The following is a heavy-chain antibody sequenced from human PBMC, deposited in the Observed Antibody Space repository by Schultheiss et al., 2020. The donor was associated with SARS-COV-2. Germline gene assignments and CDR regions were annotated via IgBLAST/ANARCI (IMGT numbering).Heavy chain of an antibody. CDR2: IWYDGSNK. Sequence: GGSLRLSCAASGFTFSTYGMHWVRQAPGKGLEWVAVIWYDGSNKYYADSVKGRFTISRDNAKNTLYLQMNSLRAEDTAVYYCARAVRYMPGTTNDAFDIWGQGTTVTVSS. CDR1: GFTFSTYG. D-gene: IGHD1-7*01. J-gene: IGHJ3*02. V-gene: IGHV3-33*08. CDR3: ARAVRYMPGTTNDAFDI.